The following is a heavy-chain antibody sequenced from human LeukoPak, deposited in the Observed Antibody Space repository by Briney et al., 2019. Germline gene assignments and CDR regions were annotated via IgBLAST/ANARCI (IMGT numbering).Heavy chain of an antibody. CDR3: ARDDTSTLAYCGGDCRTFDY. D-gene: IGHD2-21*02. V-gene: IGHV3-21*01. J-gene: IGHJ4*02. CDR2: ISSSSYI. Sequence: GGSLRLSCAASGFTFSSYSMNWVRQAPGKGLEWVSSISSSSYIYYADSVKGRFTISRDNAKNSLYLQMNSLRAEDTAVYYCARDDTSTLAYCGGDCRTFDYWGQGTLVTVSS. CDR1: GFTFSSYS.